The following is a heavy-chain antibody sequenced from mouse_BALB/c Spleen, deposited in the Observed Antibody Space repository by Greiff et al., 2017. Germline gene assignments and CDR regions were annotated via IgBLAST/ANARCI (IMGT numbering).Heavy chain of an antibody. Sequence: EVKLVESGGGLVKPGGSLKLSCAASGFTFSSYAMSWVRQTPEKRLEWVASISSGGSTYYPDSVKGRFTISRDNARNILYLQMSSLRSEDTAMYYCARDYDYDGYAMDYWGQGTSVTVSS. CDR3: ARDYDYDGYAMDY. V-gene: IGHV5-6-5*01. J-gene: IGHJ4*01. D-gene: IGHD2-4*01. CDR1: GFTFSSYA. CDR2: ISSGGST.